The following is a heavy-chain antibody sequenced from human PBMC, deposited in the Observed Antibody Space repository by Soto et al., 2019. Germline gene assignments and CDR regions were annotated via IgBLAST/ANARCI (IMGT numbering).Heavy chain of an antibody. CDR1: GFTFSDYY. CDR3: ASGTNGAFFVY. D-gene: IGHD2-8*01. Sequence: QVQLVESGGGLVKPGGSLRLSCAASGFTFSDYYMSWIRQAPGKGLEWVSYISSRSSTIFYADSVKGRFTISRDNVKNSLYLQRNSLRAEDTAVYYCASGTNGAFFVYWGQGILVTVSS. CDR2: ISSRSSTI. J-gene: IGHJ4*02. V-gene: IGHV3-11*01.